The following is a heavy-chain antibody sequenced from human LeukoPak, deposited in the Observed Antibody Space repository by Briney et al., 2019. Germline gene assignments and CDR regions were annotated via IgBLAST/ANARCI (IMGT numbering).Heavy chain of an antibody. Sequence: PSETLSLTCTVSGGSISSGGYYWSWIRQHPGKGLEWIGHIYYSGSTYYNLSLKSRLTTSIDSSKNQFSLKVSSVTAADTAVYYCARLRPLSGYYNVDSWGQGTPVTVSS. V-gene: IGHV4-31*03. CDR1: GGSISSGGYY. D-gene: IGHD3-9*01. CDR3: ARLRPLSGYYNVDS. CDR2: IYYSGST. J-gene: IGHJ4*02.